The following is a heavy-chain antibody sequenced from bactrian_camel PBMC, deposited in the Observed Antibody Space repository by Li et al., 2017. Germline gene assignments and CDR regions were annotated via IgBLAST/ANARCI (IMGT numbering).Heavy chain of an antibody. CDR1: GYSTSRFC. V-gene: IGHV3S53*01. J-gene: IGHJ6*01. Sequence: QVQLVESGGGSVQAGGSLRLSCAASGYSTSRFCMGWFRQALGKEREGVAFIDSAGSTTYGDSVKGRFTISKDNAENTLYLQMNSLKPEDTAMYYCAAVDLGGRWYECLSVGFGQVFRYWGQGTQVTVS. CDR2: IDSAGST. CDR3: AAVDLGGRWYECLSVGFGQVFRY. D-gene: IGHD6*01.